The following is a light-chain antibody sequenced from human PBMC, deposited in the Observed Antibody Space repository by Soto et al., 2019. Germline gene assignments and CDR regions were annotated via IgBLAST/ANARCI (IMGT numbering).Light chain of an antibody. V-gene: IGKV3-20*01. Sequence: EIVLTQSPGTLSLSPGERATLSCRASQSVSSNFLAWFQQTPGQAPRLLIYRASNRAAGIPDRFSGSGSGTDFTLTISRLEPEDFAVYYCQQYSGSPFTFGPGTKVVIK. CDR3: QQYSGSPFT. CDR2: RAS. J-gene: IGKJ3*01. CDR1: QSVSSNF.